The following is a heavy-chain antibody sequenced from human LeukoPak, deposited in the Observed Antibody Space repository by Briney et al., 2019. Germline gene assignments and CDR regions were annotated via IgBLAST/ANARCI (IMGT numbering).Heavy chain of an antibody. CDR1: GGSISSSSYY. J-gene: IGHJ6*03. D-gene: IGHD3-22*01. CDR2: IYYSGST. Sequence: SETLSLTCTVSGGSISSSSYYWGWIRQPPGKGLEWIGSIYYSGSTYYNPSLKSRVTISVDTSKDQSSLKLSSVTAADTAVYYCARLKYYDSTGYSPGYYMDVWGKGITVTVSS. CDR3: ARLKYYDSTGYSPGYYMDV. V-gene: IGHV4-39*01.